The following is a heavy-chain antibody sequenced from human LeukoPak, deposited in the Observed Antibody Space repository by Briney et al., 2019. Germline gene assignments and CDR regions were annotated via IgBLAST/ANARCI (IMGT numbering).Heavy chain of an antibody. V-gene: IGHV4-31*03. CDR2: IYYSGST. CDR1: GGSISSGGYY. Sequence: SETLSLTCTVSGGSISSGGYYWSWIRQHPGKGLEWIGYIYYSGSTYYNPSLKSRVTISVDTSKNQFSLKLSSVTAADTAVYYCARSIYDFWSGYPFDYWGQGTLVTVSS. D-gene: IGHD3-3*01. J-gene: IGHJ4*02. CDR3: ARSIYDFWSGYPFDY.